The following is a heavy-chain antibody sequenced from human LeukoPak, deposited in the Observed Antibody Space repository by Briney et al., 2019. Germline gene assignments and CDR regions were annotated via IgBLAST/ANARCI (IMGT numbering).Heavy chain of an antibody. CDR2: FYSDDST. Sequence: GGSLRLSCAASGFSVSGNDMIWVRQAPGKGLQWVSIFYSDDSTSHTDSVKGRFTISRDNSKNTLFLQMSSLRGEDTAVYYCVKRGRQGDYAYDYWGQGTLVTVSS. V-gene: IGHV3-66*01. CDR3: VKRGRQGDYAYDY. CDR1: GFSVSGND. J-gene: IGHJ4*02. D-gene: IGHD4-17*01.